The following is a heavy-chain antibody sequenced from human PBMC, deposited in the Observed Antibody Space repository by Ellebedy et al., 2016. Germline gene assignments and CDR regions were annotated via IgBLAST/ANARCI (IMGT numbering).Heavy chain of an antibody. CDR3: TRDGREWSRDY. V-gene: IGHV3-21*03. Sequence: GESLKISXAASGFTFSITGMTWVRQAPGKGLEWVATISSSRVAYYPDALKGRFTISRDNAMNSVYLQLNRLSVDDTAVYYCTRDGREWSRDYWGQGTLVTVSS. J-gene: IGHJ4*02. D-gene: IGHD2-8*01. CDR2: ISSSRVA. CDR1: GFTFSITG.